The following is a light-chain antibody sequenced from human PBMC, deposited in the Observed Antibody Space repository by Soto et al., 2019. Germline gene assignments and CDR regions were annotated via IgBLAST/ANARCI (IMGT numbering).Light chain of an antibody. Sequence: QSALTQPASVSGSPGQSITISCTGTSSDVGAYNYVSWYQHHPGKAPKLMIYEVSNRPSGVSNRFSGSKSGNTASLTISGLQAEDEADYYCSSSTSSNTLVFGGGTKLTVL. J-gene: IGLJ2*01. V-gene: IGLV2-14*01. CDR3: SSSTSSNTLV. CDR1: SSDVGAYNY. CDR2: EVS.